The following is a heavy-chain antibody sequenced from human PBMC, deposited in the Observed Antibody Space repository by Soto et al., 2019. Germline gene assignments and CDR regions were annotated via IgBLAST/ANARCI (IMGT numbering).Heavy chain of an antibody. Sequence: GGSLRLSCAASGFTFSSYGMHWVRQAPGKGLEWVAVISYDGSNKYYADSVKGRFTISRDNSKNTLYLQMNSLRAEDTAVYYCAKCSGSYYPPLFDYWGQGTLVTVSS. J-gene: IGHJ4*02. CDR3: AKCSGSYYPPLFDY. V-gene: IGHV3-30*18. CDR2: ISYDGSNK. CDR1: GFTFSSYG. D-gene: IGHD3-10*02.